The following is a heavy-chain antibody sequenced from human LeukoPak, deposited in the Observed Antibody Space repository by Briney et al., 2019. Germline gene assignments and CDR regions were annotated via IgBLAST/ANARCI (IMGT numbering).Heavy chain of an antibody. Sequence: GGSLRLSCAASGFTFSSYGMHWVRQGPGKGLEWVAVIWYGGSNKYYADSVKGRFTISRDNSKNTLYLQMNSLRAEDTAVYYCAKSGVTIFGVAPDYYMDVWGKGTTVTVSS. CDR1: GFTFSSYG. CDR3: AKSGVTIFGVAPDYYMDV. CDR2: IWYGGSNK. J-gene: IGHJ6*03. V-gene: IGHV3-33*08. D-gene: IGHD3-3*01.